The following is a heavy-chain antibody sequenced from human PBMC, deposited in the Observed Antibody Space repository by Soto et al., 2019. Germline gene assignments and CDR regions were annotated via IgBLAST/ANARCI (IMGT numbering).Heavy chain of an antibody. D-gene: IGHD3-22*01. CDR3: ARQLDRSIDY. V-gene: IGHV4-39*01. Sequence: SETLSLTCSVSGGSISSSGFYWGWIRQPPGKGLEWIGSIYYSGNTYYNPSLKSRVTISVDTSKNQFSLKLSSVTAADTAVYYCARQLDRSIDYWGQGTLVTVS. CDR2: IYYSGNT. CDR1: GGSISSSGFY. J-gene: IGHJ4*02.